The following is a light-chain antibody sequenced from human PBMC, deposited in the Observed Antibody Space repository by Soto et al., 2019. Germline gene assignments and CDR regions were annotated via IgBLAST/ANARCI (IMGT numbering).Light chain of an antibody. CDR1: QAIGNY. Sequence: DIPMTQSPSSLSASVGDRVTITCRASQAIGNYLAWYQQKPGKVPKLLIYTASTLQSGVPFRFSGSGSGTDFTRTISSLQPEDGATYYCQKYNSAPWTFGQGTKVEIK. J-gene: IGKJ1*01. V-gene: IGKV1-27*01. CDR2: TAS. CDR3: QKYNSAPWT.